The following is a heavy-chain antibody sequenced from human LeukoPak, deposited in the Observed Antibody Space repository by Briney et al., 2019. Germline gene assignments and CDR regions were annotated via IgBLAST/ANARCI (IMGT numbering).Heavy chain of an antibody. Sequence: GGSLRLSCAASGFTFSSYWMHWVCQAPGKGLVWVSRINSDGSSTSYADSVKGRFTISRDNAKSTLYLQMNSLRAEDTAVYYCARHTSSSGWYYFDYWGQGTLVTVSS. D-gene: IGHD6-19*01. CDR2: INSDGSST. CDR3: ARHTSSSGWYYFDY. V-gene: IGHV3-74*01. CDR1: GFTFSSYW. J-gene: IGHJ4*02.